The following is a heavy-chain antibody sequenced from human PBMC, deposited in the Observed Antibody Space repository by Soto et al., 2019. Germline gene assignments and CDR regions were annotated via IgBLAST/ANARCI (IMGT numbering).Heavy chain of an antibody. CDR3: ARVGDFACAY. CDR2: VHSSGST. V-gene: IGHV4-61*01. Sequence: SETLSLTCSVSGVAVSIGNYFLSWIRQPPGKGLEWLGFVHSSGSTGYNPSLRSRLSISADTSKNQFSLKLRSVTAEDTAVYYCARVGDFACAYWGQGTIVTVSS. J-gene: IGHJ4*02. D-gene: IGHD3-16*01. CDR1: GVAVSIGNYF.